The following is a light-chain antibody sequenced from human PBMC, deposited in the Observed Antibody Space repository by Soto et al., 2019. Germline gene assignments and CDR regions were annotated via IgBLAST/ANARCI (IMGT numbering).Light chain of an antibody. CDR1: SSNIGNNY. CDR3: ATWDSSLSAVV. V-gene: IGLV1-51*01. CDR2: DNY. J-gene: IGLJ2*01. Sequence: QSVLTQPPSVSATPGQKVTISCSGSSSNIGNNYVSWYQQFPGAAPKLLIYDNYWRPSGIPDRFSASKSGTSATLGITGPRPGDEADYYCATWDSSLSAVVVGGGTKLTVL.